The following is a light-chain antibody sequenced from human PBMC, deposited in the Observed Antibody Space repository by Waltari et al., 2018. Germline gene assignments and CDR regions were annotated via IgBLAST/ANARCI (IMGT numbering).Light chain of an antibody. CDR3: CSYAGSGTVV. J-gene: IGLJ2*01. Sequence: QSALTPPASVSGSPGQSITIPCPGTSRDVGSYNLVPWYQQHPGKAPKFMVYEVSKRPSGVSNRFSASKSGNTASLTISGLQAEDEADYYCCSYAGSGTVVFGGGTKLTVL. CDR2: EVS. V-gene: IGLV2-23*02. CDR1: SRDVGSYNL.